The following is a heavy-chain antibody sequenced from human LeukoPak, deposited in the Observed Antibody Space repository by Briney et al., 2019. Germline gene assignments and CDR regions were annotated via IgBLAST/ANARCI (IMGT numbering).Heavy chain of an antibody. Sequence: GSLRLSCAASGFTFSSYSMNWVRQAPGKGLEWVSSISSSSSYIYYADSVKGRFTISRDNAKNSLSLQMNSLRAEDTALYYCARAGNSIYYYFYMDVWGKGTTVTVSS. CDR3: ARAGNSIYYYFYMDV. D-gene: IGHD4-23*01. J-gene: IGHJ6*03. CDR1: GFTFSSYS. CDR2: ISSSSSYI. V-gene: IGHV3-21*04.